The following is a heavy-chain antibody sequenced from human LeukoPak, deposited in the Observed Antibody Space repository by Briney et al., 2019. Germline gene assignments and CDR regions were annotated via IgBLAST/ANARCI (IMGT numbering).Heavy chain of an antibody. D-gene: IGHD2-2*01. CDR2: IVVGSGNT. CDR1: GFTFTSSA. V-gene: IGHV1-58*02. CDR3: AADSSSRIYYYYGMDV. Sequence: GASVKVSCKASGFTFTSSAMQWVRQARGQRLEWIGWIVVGSGNTNYAQKFQERVTITRDMSASTAYMELSSLRSEDTAVYYCAADSSSRIYYYYGMDVWGQGTTVTVSS. J-gene: IGHJ6*02.